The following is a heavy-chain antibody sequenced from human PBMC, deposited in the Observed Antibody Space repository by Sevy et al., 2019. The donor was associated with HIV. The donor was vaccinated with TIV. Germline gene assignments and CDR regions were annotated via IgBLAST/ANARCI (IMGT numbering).Heavy chain of an antibody. CDR1: GFTFDDYA. CDR3: SRGLATADTPEYYFDY. CDR2: ITRNSYEAYGGTT. Sequence: GGSLRLSCTTSGFTFDDYAMSWFRQAPGKGLEWVAFITRNSYEAYGGTTEYAASVKGIFIISRDDSKSIAYLQMNSLKTEDTAVYYCSRGLATADTPEYYFDYWGQGNLVTVSS. D-gene: IGHD5-12*01. V-gene: IGHV3-49*03. J-gene: IGHJ4*02.